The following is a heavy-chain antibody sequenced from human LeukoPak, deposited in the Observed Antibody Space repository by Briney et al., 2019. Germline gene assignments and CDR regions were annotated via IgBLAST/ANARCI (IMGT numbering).Heavy chain of an antibody. J-gene: IGHJ1*01. Sequence: SETLSLTCTVSGGSISSYYWSWIRQPPGKGLEWIGYIYYSGSTNYNPPLKSRVTISVDTSKNQFSLKLSSVTAADTAVYYCARESQYYYGSGTFQHWGQGTLVTVSS. CDR3: ARESQYYYGSGTFQH. D-gene: IGHD3-10*01. CDR1: GGSISSYY. CDR2: IYYSGST. V-gene: IGHV4-59*01.